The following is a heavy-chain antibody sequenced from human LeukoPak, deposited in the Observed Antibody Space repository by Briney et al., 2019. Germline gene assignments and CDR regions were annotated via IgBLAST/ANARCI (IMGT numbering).Heavy chain of an antibody. Sequence: GGSLRLSCAASGFTFSSYGMSWVRQAPGKGLEWVSAISGSGGSTYYADSVKGRFTISRDNSKNTLYLQMNSLRAEDTAVYYCARGQYYYGSGSYSFDYWGQGTLVTVSS. CDR1: GFTFSSYG. D-gene: IGHD3-10*01. J-gene: IGHJ4*02. V-gene: IGHV3-23*01. CDR3: ARGQYYYGSGSYSFDY. CDR2: ISGSGGST.